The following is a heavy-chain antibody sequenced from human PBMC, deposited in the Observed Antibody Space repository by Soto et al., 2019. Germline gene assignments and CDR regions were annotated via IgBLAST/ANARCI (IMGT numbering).Heavy chain of an antibody. Sequence: GGSLRLSCAASGFTFSSYGMHWVRQAPGKGLEWVAVISYDGSNKYYADSVKGRFTISRDNSKNTLYLQMNSLRAEDTAVYYCAKEWVRGTLDYWGQGTLVTVSS. CDR3: AKEWVRGTLDY. V-gene: IGHV3-30*18. CDR2: ISYDGSNK. D-gene: IGHD3-10*01. J-gene: IGHJ4*02. CDR1: GFTFSSYG.